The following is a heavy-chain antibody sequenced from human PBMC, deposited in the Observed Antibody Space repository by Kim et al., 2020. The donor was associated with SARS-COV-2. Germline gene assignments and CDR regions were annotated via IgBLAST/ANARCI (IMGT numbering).Heavy chain of an antibody. CDR3: ATGAKAVLLNY. CDR1: GFTFSNYG. CDR2: IINNGGTT. Sequence: GGSLRLSCTASGFTFSNYGMGWVRQAPGKGLEWVSLIINNGGTTYYADSVKGRFTISRDNSRNTLYLQMNSLRAEDTALYYCATGAKAVLLNYWGQGTLV. J-gene: IGHJ4*02. V-gene: IGHV3-23*01. D-gene: IGHD2-15*01.